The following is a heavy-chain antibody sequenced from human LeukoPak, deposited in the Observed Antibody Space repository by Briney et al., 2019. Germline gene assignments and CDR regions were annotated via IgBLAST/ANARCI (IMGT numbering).Heavy chain of an antibody. CDR3: ARDLGGILTGYSSGYYYYMDV. CDR2: IYTSGST. D-gene: IGHD3-9*01. CDR1: GGSISSYY. V-gene: IGHV4-4*07. J-gene: IGHJ6*03. Sequence: PSETLSLTCTVSGGSISSYYWSWIRQPAGKGLEWIGCIYTSGSTNYNPSLKSRVTMSVDTSKNQFSLKLSSVTAADTAVYYCARDLGGILTGYSSGYYYYMDVWGKGTTVTVSS.